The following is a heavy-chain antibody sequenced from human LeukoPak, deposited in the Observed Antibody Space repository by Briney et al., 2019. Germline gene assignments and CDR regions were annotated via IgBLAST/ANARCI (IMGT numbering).Heavy chain of an antibody. J-gene: IGHJ4*02. V-gene: IGHV1-18*01. CDR3: TRGRPGDPTLFDY. D-gene: IGHD2-21*02. CDR2: ITTYTGYT. CDR1: GYGFTTYG. Sequence: ASVKVSCKTSGYGFTTYGLSWVRQAPGQGLKCVGWITTYTGYTNYAQKFQGRVTMTTDTSTSTAYMELRSLRSDDTAVYYCTRGRPGDPTLFDYWGQGTLVTVSP.